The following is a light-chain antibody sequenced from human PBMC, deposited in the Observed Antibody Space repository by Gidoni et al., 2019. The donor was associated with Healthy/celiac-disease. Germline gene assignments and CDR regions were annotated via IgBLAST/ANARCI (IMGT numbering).Light chain of an antibody. Sequence: EIVLTPSPGTLSLSPGERATLSCRASQRVSRSYLAWYQQKTGQAPRLLIYGASSRATGIPVRFSVSGSGTDFTLTISRLEPEGFAVYYCQQYGSSPWTFGQGTKVEIK. CDR3: QQYGSSPWT. CDR1: QRVSRSY. V-gene: IGKV3-20*01. CDR2: GAS. J-gene: IGKJ1*01.